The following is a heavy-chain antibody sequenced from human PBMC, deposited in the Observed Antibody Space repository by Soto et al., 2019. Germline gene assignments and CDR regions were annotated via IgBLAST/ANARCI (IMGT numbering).Heavy chain of an antibody. CDR3: ARDKWEQWLVRRYFDY. Sequence: GGSLRLSCAASGFTFSSYGMHWVRQAPGKGLEWVAVIWYDGSNKYYADSVKGRFTISRDNSKNTLYLQMNSLGAEDTAVYYCARDKWEQWLVRRYFDYWGQGTLVTVSS. D-gene: IGHD6-19*01. V-gene: IGHV3-33*01. CDR1: GFTFSSYG. J-gene: IGHJ4*02. CDR2: IWYDGSNK.